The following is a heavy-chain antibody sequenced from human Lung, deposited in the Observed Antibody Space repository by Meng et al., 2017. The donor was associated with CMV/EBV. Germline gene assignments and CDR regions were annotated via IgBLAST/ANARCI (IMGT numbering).Heavy chain of an antibody. D-gene: IGHD3-9*01. J-gene: IGHJ3*01. CDR3: ARDRAWLGRGSFDF. V-gene: IGHV4-61*01. CDR1: GVSVTYNSYY. Sequence: SXTLSLXCTVSGVSVTYNSYYWSWIRQSPGEGLEWIGYIYVSKNTKYNPSLQSRVTMSVDTTKNQVFLKLSSVTAADTAVYYCARDRAWLGRGSFDFWGQGKXV. CDR2: IYVSKNT.